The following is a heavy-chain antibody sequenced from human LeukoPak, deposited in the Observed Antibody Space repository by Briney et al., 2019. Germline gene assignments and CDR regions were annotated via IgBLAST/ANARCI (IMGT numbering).Heavy chain of an antibody. J-gene: IGHJ4*02. CDR3: AKDDVAVAGIDY. V-gene: IGHV3-43*02. D-gene: IGHD6-19*01. CDR2: INWNGGTK. Sequence: GSLRFSCAASGFTFDDYGMSWVGQPPGKGLDGAYGINWNGGTKYYEASVKGRFTISRDNSKYSLYLQMNSLRTEDTALYYCAKDDVAVAGIDYWGQGTLVTVSS. CDR1: GFTFDDYG.